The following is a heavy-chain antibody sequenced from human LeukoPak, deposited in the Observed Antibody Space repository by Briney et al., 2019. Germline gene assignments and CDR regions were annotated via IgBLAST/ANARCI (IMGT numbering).Heavy chain of an antibody. D-gene: IGHD3-16*01. CDR3: ARGTMITFGGVIYYMDV. J-gene: IGHJ6*03. Sequence: SSETLSLTCTVSGGSISSSSYYWGWIRQPPGKGLEWIGSIYYSGSTNYNPSLKSRVTISEDTSKNQFSLKLSSVAAADTAVYYCARGTMITFGGVIYYMDVWGKGTTVTVSS. CDR2: IYYSGST. CDR1: GGSISSSSYY. V-gene: IGHV4-39*07.